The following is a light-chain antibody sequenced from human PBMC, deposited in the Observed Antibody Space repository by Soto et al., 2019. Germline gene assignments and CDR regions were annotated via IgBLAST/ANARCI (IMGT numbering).Light chain of an antibody. CDR1: QSLTNSF. CDR3: QQYGTSEII. J-gene: IGKJ5*01. CDR2: DTS. Sequence: EFVLTQSPGTLSLSPGERATLSCRASQSLTNSFIAWYQQRPGQAPRLLIYDTSSRASGIPDRFSGSGSGTDFTLTMSRLETEAFAVFYCQQYGTSEIIFGQGTRLEIK. V-gene: IGKV3-20*01.